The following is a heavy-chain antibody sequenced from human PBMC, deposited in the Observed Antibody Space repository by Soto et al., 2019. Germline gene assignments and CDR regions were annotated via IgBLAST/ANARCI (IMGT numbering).Heavy chain of an antibody. CDR2: ISYDGTNK. CDR1: GFTFSTYA. J-gene: IGHJ6*02. D-gene: IGHD5-18*01. Sequence: QVQLVESGGGVVQPGRSLRLSCAASGFTFSTYAMHWVRQAPGTGLEWVAVISYDGTNKYYADSVRGRFTISRDNSKNTLCLQMNSLRADDTAVYYCATEGGGYNYVDFMLDRYYYGMDVWGEGTTVTGSS. V-gene: IGHV3-30-3*01. CDR3: ATEGGGYNYVDFMLDRYYYGMDV.